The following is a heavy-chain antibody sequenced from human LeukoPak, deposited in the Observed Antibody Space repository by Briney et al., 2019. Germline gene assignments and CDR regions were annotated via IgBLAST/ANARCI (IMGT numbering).Heavy chain of an antibody. Sequence: PGGSLRLSCAVSGFTFNNYWMNWVRQAPGKGLEWVASIRQDGDEKSYVDSLRVRFTISRDNAKNSLYLQISSLRAEDTAVYYCARDGTAPGLYFDLWGQGTLVTVSS. V-gene: IGHV3-7*01. CDR2: IRQDGDEK. CDR1: GFTFNNYW. CDR3: ARDGTAPGLYFDL. D-gene: IGHD6-13*01. J-gene: IGHJ4*01.